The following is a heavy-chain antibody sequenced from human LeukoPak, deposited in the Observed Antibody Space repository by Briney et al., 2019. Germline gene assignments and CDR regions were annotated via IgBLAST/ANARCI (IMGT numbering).Heavy chain of an antibody. V-gene: IGHV3-30*07. D-gene: IGHD6-19*01. CDR1: GFTFSSYA. CDR2: ISYDGSNK. J-gene: IGHJ4*02. CDR3: GKTTTGYSSGQKPAWPVDY. Sequence: GGSLRLSCAASGFTFSSYAMHWVRQAPGKGLEWVAVISYDGSNKYYADSVKGRFTISRDNSKNTVYLQINNLRVEDTAVYYCGKTTTGYSSGQKPAWPVDYWGQGTLVTVSS.